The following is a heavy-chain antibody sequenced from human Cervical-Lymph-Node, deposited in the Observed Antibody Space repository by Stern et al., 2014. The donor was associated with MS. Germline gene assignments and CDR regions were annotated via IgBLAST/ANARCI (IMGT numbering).Heavy chain of an antibody. CDR2: VVRLNGDT. J-gene: IGHJ5*02. CDR1: GITFSQSA. Sequence: QLVQSGPEVKKPGTSVKVSCKASGITFSQSAVQWLRQARGQRLEGIRWVVRLNGDTNYAQSFQERVTITRDMSTSTVFMELRSLRSEDTAVYYCASERYTYYDDQRPPGGFGPWGQGTLVTVSS. V-gene: IGHV1-58*03. CDR3: ASERYTYYDDQRPPGGFGP. D-gene: IGHD5-18*01.